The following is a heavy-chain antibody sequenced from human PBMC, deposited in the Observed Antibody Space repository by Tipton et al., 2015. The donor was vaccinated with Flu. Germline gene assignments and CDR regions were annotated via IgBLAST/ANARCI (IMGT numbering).Heavy chain of an antibody. CDR2: IYYSGST. D-gene: IGHD4-17*01. CDR3: ARYGSVYAFDI. V-gene: IGHV4-59*01. J-gene: IGHJ3*02. CDR1: GGSISSYY. Sequence: LRLSCTVSGGSISSYYWSWIRQPPGKGLEWIGYIYYSGSTNYNPSLKSRVTISVDTSKNQFSLKLSSVTAADTAEYYCARYGSVYAFDIWGQGTMVTVSS.